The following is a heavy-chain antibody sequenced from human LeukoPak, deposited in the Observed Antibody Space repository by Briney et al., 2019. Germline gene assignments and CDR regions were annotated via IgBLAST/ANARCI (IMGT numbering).Heavy chain of an antibody. CDR1: GGSFSGYY. CDR2: INCSGNT. V-gene: IGHV4-34*01. D-gene: IGHD3-16*01. J-gene: IGHJ6*02. Sequence: SETLSLTCAVYGGSFSGYYWSWIRQPPGKGLEWIGEINCSGNTNYNPSLKSRVTISVDTSKNQFSLKLSSVTAADTAVYYCARGTLRTSYYYYGMDVWGQGTTVTVSS. CDR3: ARGTLRTSYYYYGMDV.